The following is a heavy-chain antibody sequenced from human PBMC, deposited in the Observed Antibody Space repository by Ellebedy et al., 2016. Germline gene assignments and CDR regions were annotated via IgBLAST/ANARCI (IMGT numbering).Heavy chain of an antibody. CDR1: GYTFTSYG. Sequence: ASVKVSXXASGYTFTSYGISWVRQAPGQGLEWMGWISAYNGNTNYAQKFQGRVTMTRNTSISTAYMELSSLRSEDTAVYYCASGGVGATTMAFFDYWGQGTLVTVSS. CDR2: ISAYNGNT. J-gene: IGHJ4*02. D-gene: IGHD1-26*01. CDR3: ASGGVGATTMAFFDY. V-gene: IGHV1-18*01.